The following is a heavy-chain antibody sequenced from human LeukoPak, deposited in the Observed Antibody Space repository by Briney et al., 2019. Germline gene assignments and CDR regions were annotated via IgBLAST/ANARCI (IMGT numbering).Heavy chain of an antibody. CDR2: IYDRGPA. Sequence: PSETLSLTCTVSGGAIASGGYSWNWIRQSPGKGLEWIGCIYDRGPAYYNPSLKSRFTISVDRPKNQFFLNVTSLTAADTAVYFCARNTFFYDSSGQRAGFGFGYWGQGTLVTVSS. CDR3: ARNTFFYDSSGQRAGFGFGY. V-gene: IGHV4-30-2*06. J-gene: IGHJ4*02. D-gene: IGHD3-22*01. CDR1: GGAIASGGYS.